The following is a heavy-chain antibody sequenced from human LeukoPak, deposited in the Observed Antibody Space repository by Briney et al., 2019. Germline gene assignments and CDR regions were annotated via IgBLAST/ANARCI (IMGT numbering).Heavy chain of an antibody. Sequence: PGGSLRLSCAASGLTFSSYAMNWVRQAPGKGLEWVSAISGSGGNTHYADSVKGRFTISRDNSKSTLYLQMNSLRAEDTAVYYCAKTAWEAGLCFDYWGQGTLVTVSS. J-gene: IGHJ4*02. V-gene: IGHV3-23*01. D-gene: IGHD5-18*01. CDR1: GLTFSSYA. CDR2: ISGSGGNT. CDR3: AKTAWEAGLCFDY.